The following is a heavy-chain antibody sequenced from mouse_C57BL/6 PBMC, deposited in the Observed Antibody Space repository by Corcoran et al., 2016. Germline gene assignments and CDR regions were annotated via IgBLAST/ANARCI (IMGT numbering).Heavy chain of an antibody. CDR3: ARRGEGYYFDY. V-gene: IGHV1-76*01. CDR1: GYTFTDYY. CDR2: IYPGSGNP. J-gene: IGHJ2*01. Sequence: QVQLKQSGAELVRPGASVKLSCKASGYTFTDYYITWVKQRPGQGLEWIARIYPGSGNPYYNEKFKGKATLTAEKSSSTAYMQLSSLTSEDSAVYCCARRGEGYYFDYWGQGTTLTVSS.